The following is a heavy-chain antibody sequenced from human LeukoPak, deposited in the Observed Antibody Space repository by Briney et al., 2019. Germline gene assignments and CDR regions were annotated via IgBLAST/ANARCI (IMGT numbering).Heavy chain of an antibody. D-gene: IGHD3-22*01. CDR1: GGSFSGYY. CDR2: INHSGST. CDR3: ARTYSSGLRGRIDY. Sequence: SETLSLTCAVYGGSFSGYYWSWIRQPPGKGLEWIGEINHSGSTNYNPSLKSRVTISVDTSKNQFSLKLSSVTAADTAVYYCARTYSSGLRGRIDYWGQGTLVTVSS. V-gene: IGHV4-34*01. J-gene: IGHJ4*02.